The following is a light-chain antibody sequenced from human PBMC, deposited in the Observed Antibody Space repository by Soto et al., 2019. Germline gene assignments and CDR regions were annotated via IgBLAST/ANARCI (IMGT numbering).Light chain of an antibody. J-gene: IGLJ1*01. CDR1: SGDFAGSDL. Sequence: QSALTQPASVSGSPGQSITISRTGPSGDFAGSDLVSWYQHHPGKAPKVMIYDVSNRPSGVSHRFSGSKSGNTASLTISGLQAEDEADYYCSSYMSSTTSYVFGTGTKLTVL. CDR3: SSYMSSTTSYV. CDR2: DVS. V-gene: IGLV2-14*03.